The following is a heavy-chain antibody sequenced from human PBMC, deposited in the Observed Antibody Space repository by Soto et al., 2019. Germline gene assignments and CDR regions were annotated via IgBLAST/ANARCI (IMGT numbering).Heavy chain of an antibody. J-gene: IGHJ4*02. V-gene: IGHV5-10-1*01. D-gene: IGHD3-10*02. Sequence: PGESLKISCKGSGYGFTGYYISWVRQMPGKGLEWMGRIDPSDSYTNYSPSFQGHVTISADKSNSTAYLQWSSLKASDTAMYYCERNYGGGYPDYWGQGTLVTVSS. CDR2: IDPSDSYT. CDR1: GYGFTGYY. CDR3: ERNYGGGYPDY.